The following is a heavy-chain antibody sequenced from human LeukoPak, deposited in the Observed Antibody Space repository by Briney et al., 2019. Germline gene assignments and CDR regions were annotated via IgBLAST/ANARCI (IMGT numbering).Heavy chain of an antibody. V-gene: IGHV4-59*01. CDR2: IYYSGST. CDR3: ARDRGLGTWFDP. Sequence: SETLSLTCTVSGGXISSYYCSWIRQPPGKGLEWIEYIYYSGSTNYNPSLKSRVTISGDTSKNQFSLKLSSVTAADTAVYYCARDRGLGTWFDPWGQGTLVTVSP. CDR1: GGXISSYY. J-gene: IGHJ5*02. D-gene: IGHD1-1*01.